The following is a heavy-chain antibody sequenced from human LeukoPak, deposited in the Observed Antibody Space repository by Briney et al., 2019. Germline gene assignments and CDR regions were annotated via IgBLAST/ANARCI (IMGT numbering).Heavy chain of an antibody. CDR3: ARVDTVMAYYFDL. D-gene: IGHD5-18*01. Sequence: GGSLRLSCAASGFTFRNYAMSWVRQAPGKGLEWVGRIKRRSDGGTTDYAAPVKGRFSISRHNSRNTLYLQMNSLRAEDTAVYYCARVDTVMAYYFDLWGQGTLVTVSS. V-gene: IGHV3-15*01. CDR1: GFTFRNYA. J-gene: IGHJ4*02. CDR2: IKRRSDGGTT.